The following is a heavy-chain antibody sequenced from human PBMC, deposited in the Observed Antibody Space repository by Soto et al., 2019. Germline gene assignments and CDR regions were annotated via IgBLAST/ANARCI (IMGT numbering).Heavy chain of an antibody. D-gene: IGHD3-10*01. CDR1: GGTFSSYA. CDR3: ARSPSDVLLWFGEFDY. Sequence: QVQLVQSGAEVKKPGSSVKVSCKASGGTFSSYAISWVRQAPGQGLEWMGGIIPIFGTANYAQKFQGRVTITADESTSTADMELSSLRSEDTAVYYCARSPSDVLLWFGEFDYCGQGSLVTVCS. V-gene: IGHV1-69*01. J-gene: IGHJ4*02. CDR2: IIPIFGTA.